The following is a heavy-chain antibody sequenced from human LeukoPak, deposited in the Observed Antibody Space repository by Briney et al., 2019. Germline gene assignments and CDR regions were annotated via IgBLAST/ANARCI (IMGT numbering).Heavy chain of an antibody. V-gene: IGHV1-69*05. CDR3: ASGEYSGYDDLRLDY. CDR2: IIPIFGTA. D-gene: IGHD5-12*01. Sequence: SVKVSCKASGGTFSSYAISWVRQAPGQGLEWMGGIIPIFGTANYAQKFQGRVTITTDESTSTAYMEPSSLRSEDTAGYYCASGEYSGYDDLRLDYWGQGTLVTVSS. CDR1: GGTFSSYA. J-gene: IGHJ4*02.